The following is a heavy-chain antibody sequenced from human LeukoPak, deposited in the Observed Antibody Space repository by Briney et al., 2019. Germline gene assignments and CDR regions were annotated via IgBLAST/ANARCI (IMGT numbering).Heavy chain of an antibody. V-gene: IGHV3-23*01. D-gene: IGHD6-25*01. CDR1: GFTFSSYG. J-gene: IGHJ4*02. CDR2: ISGSGGST. Sequence: GGSLRLSCAASGFTFSSYGMSWVRQAPGKGLEWVSAISGSGGSTYYADSVKGRFTISRDNSKNTLYLQMNSLRAEDTAVYYCARESPDAATGEYYFDSWGQGTLVTVSS. CDR3: ARESPDAATGEYYFDS.